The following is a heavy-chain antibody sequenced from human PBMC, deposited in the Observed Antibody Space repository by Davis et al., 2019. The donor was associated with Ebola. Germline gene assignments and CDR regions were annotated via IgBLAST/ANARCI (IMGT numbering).Heavy chain of an antibody. D-gene: IGHD6-6*01. CDR3: ARGSSKAYYYYGMDV. V-gene: IGHV1-3*01. J-gene: IGHJ6*02. CDR1: AYTFTSYA. CDR2: INAGNGNT. Sequence: AASVQVSCKASAYTFTSYAMHWVRQAPGHRLEWMGWINAGNGNTKYSQKFQGRVTITRDTSASTAYMELSSMRSEDTAVYYCARGSSKAYYYYGMDVWGQGTTVTVSS.